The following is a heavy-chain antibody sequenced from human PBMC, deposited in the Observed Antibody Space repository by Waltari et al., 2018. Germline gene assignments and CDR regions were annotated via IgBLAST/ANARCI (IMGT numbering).Heavy chain of an antibody. CDR3: ASSLYGDYTQIWGRVFDY. V-gene: IGHV3-23*01. Sequence: VQLLESGGGLVQSGGSLRLSCAASGFTFRSYAMNWVRQAPGKVVECVSGISGSGGSTDYADSVKGRFTISRDNSKNTLYLQMNNLRVEDTAVYYCASSLYGDYTQIWGRVFDYWGQGTLVTVSS. CDR2: ISGSGGST. D-gene: IGHD4-17*01. CDR1: GFTFRSYA. J-gene: IGHJ4*02.